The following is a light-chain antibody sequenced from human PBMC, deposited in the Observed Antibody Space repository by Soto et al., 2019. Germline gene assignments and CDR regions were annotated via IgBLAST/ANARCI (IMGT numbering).Light chain of an antibody. CDR3: QSYDFTLGAFWV. V-gene: IGLV1-40*01. CDR1: ASNIGANYD. Sequence: QSVLTQPPSVSGAPGQRVTISCTGGASNIGANYDVHWYQQLPGTAPKLRIYGTSNRPSGVPDRFSGSKSGTSASLAITGLQAEDEAHYFCQSYDFTLGAFWVFGGGTKVTVL. CDR2: GTS. J-gene: IGLJ3*02.